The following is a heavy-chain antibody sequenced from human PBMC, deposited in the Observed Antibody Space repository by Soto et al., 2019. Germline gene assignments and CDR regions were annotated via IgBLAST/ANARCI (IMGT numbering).Heavy chain of an antibody. D-gene: IGHD3-3*01. Sequence: ASVKVSCKASGYTFTSYGISWVRQAPGQGLEWMGWISAYNGNTNYAQKLQGRVTMTTDTSTSTAYMELRSLRSDDTAVYYCARDYRYYDFWSGYYTGSGMDVWGQGTTVTVSS. CDR2: ISAYNGNT. CDR3: ARDYRYYDFWSGYYTGSGMDV. CDR1: GYTFTSYG. V-gene: IGHV1-18*01. J-gene: IGHJ6*02.